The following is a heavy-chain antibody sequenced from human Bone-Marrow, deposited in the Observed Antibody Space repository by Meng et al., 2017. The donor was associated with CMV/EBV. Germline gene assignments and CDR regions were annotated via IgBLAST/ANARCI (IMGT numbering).Heavy chain of an antibody. CDR3: AKVYCSSTSCYGANLDD. D-gene: IGHD2-2*01. CDR2: ISGSGGST. CDR1: GFTFSSYA. J-gene: IGHJ4*02. Sequence: GGSLRLSCAASGFTFSSYAMSWVRQAPGKGLEWVSAISGSGGSTYYADSVKGRFTISRDNSKNTLYLQMNSLRAEDTAVYYCAKVYCSSTSCYGANLDDWGQGTRVTGSS. V-gene: IGHV3-23*01.